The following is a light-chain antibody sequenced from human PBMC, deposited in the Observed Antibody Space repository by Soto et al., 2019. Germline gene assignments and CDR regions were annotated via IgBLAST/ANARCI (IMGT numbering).Light chain of an antibody. V-gene: IGKV3-20*01. J-gene: IGKJ4*01. Sequence: EVVLTQSPGTLSLPPGERATLSCRASQSVRSSYLAWYQQTPGQAPRLLIYGASSRATGIPDRFSGSGSETDFTLTISRLEPEDSAVYYCQQYGGSPPKLTFGGGTKVEIK. CDR3: QQYGGSPPKLT. CDR1: QSVRSSY. CDR2: GAS.